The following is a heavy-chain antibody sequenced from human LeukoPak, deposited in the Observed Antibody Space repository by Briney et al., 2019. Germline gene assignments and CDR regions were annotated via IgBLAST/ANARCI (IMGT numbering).Heavy chain of an antibody. Sequence: PSQTLSLTCTVSGGSISSGSYYWSWIRQPAGKGLEWIGRIYTSGSTNYNPSLKSRVTISVDTSKNQFSLKLSSVTAADTAVYYCAIGQVGATLRYYYYYYIDVWGKGTTVTVSS. V-gene: IGHV4-61*02. CDR2: IYTSGST. J-gene: IGHJ6*03. CDR1: GGSISSGSYY. CDR3: AIGQVGATLRYYYYYYIDV. D-gene: IGHD1-26*01.